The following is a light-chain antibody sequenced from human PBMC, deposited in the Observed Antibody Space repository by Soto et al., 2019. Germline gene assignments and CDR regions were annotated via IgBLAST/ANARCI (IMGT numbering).Light chain of an antibody. CDR3: TSWTTSTTMI. CDR1: SSEIGAYNF. Sequence: QSVLTQPASVSGSPGQSITISCTGTSSEIGAYNFVSWYQQHPGKAPKLMLYDVNIRPSGVSNRFSGSKSCNTASLTISWLQSEDEADYYCTSWTTSTTMIFGGGTKVTVL. J-gene: IGLJ2*01. V-gene: IGLV2-14*03. CDR2: DVN.